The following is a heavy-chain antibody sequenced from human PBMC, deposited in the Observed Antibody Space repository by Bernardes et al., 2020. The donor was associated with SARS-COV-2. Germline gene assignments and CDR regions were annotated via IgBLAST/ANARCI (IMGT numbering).Heavy chain of an antibody. J-gene: IGHJ6*02. CDR1: GFTFSSYS. CDR2: ISSSSSYI. Sequence: GGSLRLSCAASGFTFSSYSMNWVRQAPGKGLEWVSSISSSSSYIYYADSVKGRFTISRDNAKNSLYLQMNSLRAEDTAVYYCARDRWCGGDCYEGGYYYYYGMDVWGQGTTVTVSS. V-gene: IGHV3-21*01. D-gene: IGHD2-21*02. CDR3: ARDRWCGGDCYEGGYYYYYGMDV.